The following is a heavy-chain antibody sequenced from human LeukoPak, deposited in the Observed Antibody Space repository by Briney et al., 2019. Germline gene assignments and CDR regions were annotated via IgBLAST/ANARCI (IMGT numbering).Heavy chain of an antibody. D-gene: IGHD4-23*01. V-gene: IGHV1-2*02. Sequence: ASVKVSCKASGYTFTCYYMHWVRQAPGQGLEWMGWINPNSGGTNYAQKFQGRVTMTRDTSISTAYMELSRLRSDDTAVYYCARVPASGGNPSDYWGQGTLVTVSS. J-gene: IGHJ4*02. CDR2: INPNSGGT. CDR1: GYTFTCYY. CDR3: ARVPASGGNPSDY.